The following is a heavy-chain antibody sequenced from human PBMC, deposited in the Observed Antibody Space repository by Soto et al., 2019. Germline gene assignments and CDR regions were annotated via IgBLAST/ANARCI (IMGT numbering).Heavy chain of an antibody. D-gene: IGHD2-15*01. CDR3: AKTSGELCSGGSCSYYFDY. V-gene: IGHV3-23*01. CDR1: GFTFSSYA. J-gene: IGHJ4*02. Sequence: GGSLRLSCAASGFTFSSYAMSWVRQAPGKGLEWVSAISGSGGRTYYADSVKGRFTISRDNSKNTLYLQMNSLRAEDTAVYYCAKTSGELCSGGSCSYYFDYWGQGTLVTVSS. CDR2: ISGSGGRT.